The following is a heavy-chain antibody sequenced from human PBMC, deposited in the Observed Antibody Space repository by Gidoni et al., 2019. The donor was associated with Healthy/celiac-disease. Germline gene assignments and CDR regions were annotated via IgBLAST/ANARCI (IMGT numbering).Heavy chain of an antibody. Sequence: QVQLQQWGAGLLKPSETLSLTCAVYGGSFSGYYWSWIRQPPGKGLEWIGEINHSGSTNYNPPLKSRVTISVDTSKNQFSLKLSSVTAADTAVYYCARGLVGATFFDYWGQGTLVTVSS. V-gene: IGHV4-34*01. CDR3: ARGLVGATFFDY. J-gene: IGHJ4*02. D-gene: IGHD1-26*01. CDR1: GGSFSGYY. CDR2: INHSGST.